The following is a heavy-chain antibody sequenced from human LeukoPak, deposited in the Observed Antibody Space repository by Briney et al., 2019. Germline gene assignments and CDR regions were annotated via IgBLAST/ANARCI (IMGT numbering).Heavy chain of an antibody. CDR1: GGTFSSYA. CDR2: IIPIFGTA. Sequence: SVKVSCKASGGTFSSYAISWVRQAPGQGLEWMGGIIPIFGTANYAQKFQGRVTITADESTSTAYMELSSLRSEDTAVYYCARARGYDPTYYYYYGMDVWGQGTTITVSS. D-gene: IGHD5-12*01. J-gene: IGHJ6*02. V-gene: IGHV1-69*13. CDR3: ARARGYDPTYYYYYGMDV.